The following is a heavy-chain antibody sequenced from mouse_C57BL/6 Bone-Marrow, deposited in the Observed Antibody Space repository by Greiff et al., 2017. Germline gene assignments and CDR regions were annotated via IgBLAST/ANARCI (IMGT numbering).Heavy chain of an antibody. V-gene: IGHV1-54*01. Sequence: QVQLKESGAELVRPGTSVKVSCKASGYAFTNYLIEWVKQRPGQGLEWIGVINPGSGGTNYNEKFKGKATLTADKSSSTAYMQLSSLTSEDSAVYFCARSRDYYGSSWGFAYWGQGTLVTVSA. J-gene: IGHJ3*01. CDR1: GYAFTNYL. D-gene: IGHD1-1*01. CDR3: ARSRDYYGSSWGFAY. CDR2: INPGSGGT.